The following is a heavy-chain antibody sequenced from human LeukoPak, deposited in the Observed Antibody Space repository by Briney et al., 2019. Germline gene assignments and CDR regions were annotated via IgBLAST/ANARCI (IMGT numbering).Heavy chain of an antibody. CDR1: GYTFTSYA. CDR3: GRVRVDWGAPDF. J-gene: IGHJ4*02. Sequence: ASVKVSCKTSGYTFTSYALSWMRQAPGQGLEWMGWISGINDITNYAEKFQGRVTMTPDTATTTAYMELRNLRSDDTAVYYCGRVRVDWGAPDFWGQGSLVTVSS. CDR2: ISGINDIT. D-gene: IGHD3-9*01. V-gene: IGHV1-18*01.